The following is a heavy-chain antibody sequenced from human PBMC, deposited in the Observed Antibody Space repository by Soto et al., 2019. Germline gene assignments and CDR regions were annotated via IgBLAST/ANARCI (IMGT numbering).Heavy chain of an antibody. D-gene: IGHD4-17*01. CDR3: AREPVGDFRY. J-gene: IGHJ1*01. CDR1: GNTLTKYS. Sequence: SLKDTGKGSGNTLTKYSIGCVRQMPGKGLEWMGIIYTGDSDTRYSPSFQGQVTISADKSISTAYLQWSSLKASDTAIYYCAREPVGDFRYWGQGTLVTVSP. V-gene: IGHV5-51*01. CDR2: IYTGDSDT.